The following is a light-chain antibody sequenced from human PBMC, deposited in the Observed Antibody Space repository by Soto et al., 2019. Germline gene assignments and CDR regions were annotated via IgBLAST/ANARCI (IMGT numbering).Light chain of an antibody. Sequence: QSVLTQPASVSGSPGQSITISCTGTSSDVGGYNYVSWYQQHPGKAPKLMIYEVNNRPSGVSNRFSGSKSGNTASLTISGLQAEDEADYYCGSYTSSSTLVFGGGTKLTVL. CDR1: SSDVGGYNY. V-gene: IGLV2-14*01. CDR3: GSYTSSSTLV. CDR2: EVN. J-gene: IGLJ3*02.